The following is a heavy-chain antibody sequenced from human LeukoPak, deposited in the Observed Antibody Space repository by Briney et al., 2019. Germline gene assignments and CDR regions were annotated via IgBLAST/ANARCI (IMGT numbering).Heavy chain of an antibody. CDR2: ISGSGNYM. D-gene: IGHD2-21*02. V-gene: IGHV3-23*01. J-gene: IGHJ5*01. CDR3: ARGGHAAVVTTSFDS. Sequence: GGSLRLSCAASGFTFETYGMSWVRQAPGKGLEWVSSISGSGNYMYYKDSVKGRFTISRDNSKNTLLLQMNSLRAEDSAVYYCARGGHAAVVTTSFDSWGQGTLVTVSS. CDR1: GFTFETYG.